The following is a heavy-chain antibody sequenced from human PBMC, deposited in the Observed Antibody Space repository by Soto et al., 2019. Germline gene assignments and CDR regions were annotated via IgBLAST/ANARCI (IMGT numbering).Heavy chain of an antibody. Sequence: ASVKVSCKASGYTFTSYGISWVRQAPGQGLEWMGWISAYNGNTNYAQKLQGRVTMTTDTSTSTAYMELRSLRSDDTAMYYCARVDIVVGPAAMQNYYYGMDVWGQGTTVTVSS. V-gene: IGHV1-18*01. J-gene: IGHJ6*02. CDR1: GYTFTSYG. CDR2: ISAYNGNT. D-gene: IGHD2-2*03. CDR3: ARVDIVVGPAAMQNYYYGMDV.